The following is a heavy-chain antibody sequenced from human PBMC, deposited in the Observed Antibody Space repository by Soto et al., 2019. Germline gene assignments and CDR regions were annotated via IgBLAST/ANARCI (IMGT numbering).Heavy chain of an antibody. CDR3: AREPSI. CDR1: GGSISSGGYY. Sequence: QVQLQESGPGLVKPSQTLSLTCTVSGGSISSGGYYWSWIRQHPGKGLEWIGYIYYHGSTYYNPALKSRVTISGGTSKNQFSPKLSSVTAAATAVSYCAREPSIWGQGTLVTVSS. J-gene: IGHJ4*02. V-gene: IGHV4-31*03. CDR2: IYYHGST.